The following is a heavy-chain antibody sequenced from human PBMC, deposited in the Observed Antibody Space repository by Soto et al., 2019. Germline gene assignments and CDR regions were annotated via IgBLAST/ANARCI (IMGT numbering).Heavy chain of an antibody. CDR1: GGSISSSDW. J-gene: IGHJ4*02. Sequence: QVQLQESGPGLVKSSETLSLTCAVSGGSISSSDWWSWVRQPPGKGLEWIGEIYHSGDTNYNPSLTSRVTISVDQSKMQCTLKLSSVTAADTAVYYCARMSGGYNYGWGQGTPVTVSS. V-gene: IGHV4-4*02. D-gene: IGHD5-18*01. CDR3: ARMSGGYNYG. CDR2: IYHSGDT.